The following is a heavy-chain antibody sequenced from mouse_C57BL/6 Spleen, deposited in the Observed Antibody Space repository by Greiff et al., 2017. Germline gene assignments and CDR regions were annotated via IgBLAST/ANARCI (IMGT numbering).Heavy chain of an antibody. J-gene: IGHJ4*01. CDR1: GFTFSNYW. Sequence: EVQLQESGGGLVQPGGSMKLSCVASGFTFSNYWMNWVRQSPEKGLEWVAQIRLKSDNYATHYAETVKGRFTISRDDSKSSVYLQMNNLRAEDTGIYYCTVGSNYAMDYWGQGTSVTVSS. D-gene: IGHD3-1*01. V-gene: IGHV6-3*01. CDR3: TVGSNYAMDY. CDR2: IRLKSDNYAT.